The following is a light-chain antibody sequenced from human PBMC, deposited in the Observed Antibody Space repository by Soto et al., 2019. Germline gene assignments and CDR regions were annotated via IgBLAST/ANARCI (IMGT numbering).Light chain of an antibody. V-gene: IGKV2-28*01. CDR3: MQSLQTPRT. CDR2: LGS. J-gene: IGKJ1*01. Sequence: DIVMTQSPPSLPATPGEPASISCRSSQSLLHSNGYNYLDWYLQKPGQSPQLLIYLGSNRSSGVPERFSGSGSGTDFTLKISRVEAEAVGVYYCMQSLQTPRTFGQGTTVEIK. CDR1: QSLLHSNGYNY.